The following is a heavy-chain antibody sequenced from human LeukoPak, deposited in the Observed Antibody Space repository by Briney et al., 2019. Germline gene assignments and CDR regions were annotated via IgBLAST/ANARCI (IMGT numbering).Heavy chain of an antibody. CDR2: ISAYNGNT. Sequence: ASVKVSCKTSGYTFTNYGISWVRQAPGQGLEWMGWISAYNGNTNYAQKLQGRVTMTTDTSTSTAYMELRSLGSEDTAVYYCARGRRGSSRPQRLYYFDYWGQGTLVTVSS. CDR1: GYTFTNYG. J-gene: IGHJ4*02. V-gene: IGHV1-18*01. D-gene: IGHD6-13*01. CDR3: ARGRRGSSRPQRLYYFDY.